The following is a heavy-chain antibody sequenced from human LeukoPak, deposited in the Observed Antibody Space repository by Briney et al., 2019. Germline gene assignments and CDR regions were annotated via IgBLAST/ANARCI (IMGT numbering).Heavy chain of an antibody. V-gene: IGHV4-61*10. CDR2: IFNIGPA. J-gene: IGHJ5*02. D-gene: IGHD1-1*01. CDR3: AASWNDERCFDP. CDR1: GASASTSPYY. Sequence: SSETLSLTCKVSGASASTSPYYWTWIRQPAGKGLEWIGRIFNIGPANYNHSFKSRVTISRDTSKNDFSLNLNSVTAADTAVYYCAASWNDERCFDPWGQGTLVIVSS.